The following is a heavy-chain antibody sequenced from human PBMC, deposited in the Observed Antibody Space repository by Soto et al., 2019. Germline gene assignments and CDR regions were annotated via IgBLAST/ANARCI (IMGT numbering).Heavy chain of an antibody. CDR2: IYYVGST. J-gene: IGHJ4*02. D-gene: IGHD7-27*01. CDR1: GDSISTDY. Sequence: SETLSLTCTVSGDSISTDYWSWIRQSPGKGLEWIGFIYYVGSTNYNPSLKSRVTISVDTTKNQFSLKLSSVTAADTAVYYCAKNWNWGSLVQWGQGTLVTVSS. CDR3: AKNWNWGSLVQ. V-gene: IGHV4-59*08.